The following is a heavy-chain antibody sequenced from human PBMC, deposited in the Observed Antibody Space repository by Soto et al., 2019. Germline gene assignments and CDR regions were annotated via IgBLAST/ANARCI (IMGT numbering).Heavy chain of an antibody. D-gene: IGHD3-3*01. CDR1: GFSFTDYG. V-gene: IGHV3-23*01. J-gene: IGHJ4*01. CDR3: ARGHPRVVTIFGVDY. CDR2: ITGSVGTT. Sequence: EVQLLESGGGLVQPGGSLRLSCAASGFSFTDYGMSWVRQAPGKGLEWVSTITGSVGTTYYADSVKGRVTISRDKSKDTLNLKMHRLSAEDTAGYYCARGHPRVVTIFGVDYWGHGTLVIVSS.